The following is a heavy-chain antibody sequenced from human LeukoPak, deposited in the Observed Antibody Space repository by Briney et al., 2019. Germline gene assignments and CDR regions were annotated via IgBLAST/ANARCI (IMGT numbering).Heavy chain of an antibody. Sequence: SVKVSCKASGGTFSSYAISWARQAPGQGLEWMGGIIPIFGTANYAQKFQGRVTITTDESTSTAYMELSSLRSEDTAVYYCASTNWNYVYFDYWGQGTLVTVSS. D-gene: IGHD1-7*01. CDR1: GGTFSSYA. CDR3: ASTNWNYVYFDY. CDR2: IIPIFGTA. V-gene: IGHV1-69*05. J-gene: IGHJ4*02.